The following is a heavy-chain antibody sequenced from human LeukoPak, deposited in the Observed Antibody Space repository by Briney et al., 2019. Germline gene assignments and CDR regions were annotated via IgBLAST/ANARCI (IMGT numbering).Heavy chain of an antibody. Sequence: GGSLRLSCAASGFIFSSHGMHWVRQAPGKGLEWVAVIWYDGSNKYYADSVKGRFTISRDNSKNTLYLQMNSLRAEDTAVYYCARERSSEYYYYYGMDVWGQGTTVTVSS. J-gene: IGHJ6*02. CDR2: IWYDGSNK. D-gene: IGHD3-22*01. CDR1: GFIFSSHG. V-gene: IGHV3-33*01. CDR3: ARERSSEYYYYYGMDV.